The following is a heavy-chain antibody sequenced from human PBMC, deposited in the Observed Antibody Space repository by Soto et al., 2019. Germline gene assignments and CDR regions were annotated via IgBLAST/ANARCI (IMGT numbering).Heavy chain of an antibody. CDR1: GFSFSNNG. D-gene: IGHD3-16*01. Sequence: PRLSCAASGFSFSNNGMHWVRQAPGKGLEWVAIISYDGNNKYYADSVKGRFTISRDNSKNTLYLQMNSLRVEDTAVYYCAKDRVESGLGEIDYWGQGTLVTVSS. CDR2: ISYDGNNK. J-gene: IGHJ4*02. V-gene: IGHV3-30*18. CDR3: AKDRVESGLGEIDY.